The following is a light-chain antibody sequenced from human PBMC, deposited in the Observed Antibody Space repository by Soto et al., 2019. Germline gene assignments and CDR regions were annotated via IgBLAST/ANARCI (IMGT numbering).Light chain of an antibody. V-gene: IGLV2-8*01. CDR3: SSYGGNNNVL. J-gene: IGLJ2*01. CDR1: SSDVGGYNY. CDR2: EVS. Sequence: QSALTQPPSASGSPGQSVTISCTGTSSDVGGYNYVSWYQQHPGKAPKLMIYEVSKRPSGVPDRFSGSKSGNTASLTVSGLQPEDEADYYCSSYGGNNNVLFGGGTSSPS.